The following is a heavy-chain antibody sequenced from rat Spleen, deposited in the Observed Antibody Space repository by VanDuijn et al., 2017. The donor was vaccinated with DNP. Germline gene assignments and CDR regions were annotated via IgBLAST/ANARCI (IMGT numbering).Heavy chain of an antibody. Sequence: EVQLVESGGDLVQPGRSLKLSCVASGFTFNKYWMTWIRQVPGKGLEWIASITSSGGSTNYNPSLKSRISITRDTSRNHFFLHLISVTTEDTATYYCARWTRYFDYWGQGIMVTVSS. V-gene: IGHV5-31*01. J-gene: IGHJ2*01. CDR3: ARWTRYFDY. D-gene: IGHD1-7*01. CDR2: ITSSGGST. CDR1: GFTFNKYW.